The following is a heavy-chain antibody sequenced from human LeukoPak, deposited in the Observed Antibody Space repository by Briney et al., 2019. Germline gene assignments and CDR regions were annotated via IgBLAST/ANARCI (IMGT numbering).Heavy chain of an antibody. CDR3: ARVSQNYHFWSGYLQD. D-gene: IGHD3-3*01. Sequence: ASVKVSCKASGGTFSSYAISWMRQAPGQGLEWMGGIIPIFGTANYAQKFQGRVTITTDESTSTAYMELSSLRSEDTAVYYCARVSQNYHFWSGYLQDWGQGTLVTVSS. J-gene: IGHJ4*02. V-gene: IGHV1-69*05. CDR2: IIPIFGTA. CDR1: GGTFSSYA.